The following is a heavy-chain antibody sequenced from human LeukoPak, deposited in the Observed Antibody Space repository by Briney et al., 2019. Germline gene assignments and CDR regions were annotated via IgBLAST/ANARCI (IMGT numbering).Heavy chain of an antibody. D-gene: IGHD3-9*01. CDR2: ISGSGGST. Sequence: GGSLRLSCAASGFTFSSYAMSWVRQAPGKWLEWVSAISGSGGSTYYADSVKGRSTISKDNSKNTLYLQMNSLRAEDTAVYYCASDVLRYFDWSFDYWGQGTLVTVSS. J-gene: IGHJ4*02. CDR1: GFTFSSYA. V-gene: IGHV3-23*01. CDR3: ASDVLRYFDWSFDY.